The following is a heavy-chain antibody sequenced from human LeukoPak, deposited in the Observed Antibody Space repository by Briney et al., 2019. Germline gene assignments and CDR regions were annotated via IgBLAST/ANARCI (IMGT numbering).Heavy chain of an antibody. CDR2: ISAYNGNT. CDR1: GYTFTSYG. Sequence: ASVKVSCKASGYTFTSYGISWLRQAPGQELEWMGWISAYNGNTNYAQKLQGRVTMTIDTSTSTAYMELRSLRSDDTAVYYCARDRNWNDALSYWYFDLWGRGTLVTVSS. J-gene: IGHJ2*01. D-gene: IGHD1-1*01. CDR3: ARDRNWNDALSYWYFDL. V-gene: IGHV1-18*01.